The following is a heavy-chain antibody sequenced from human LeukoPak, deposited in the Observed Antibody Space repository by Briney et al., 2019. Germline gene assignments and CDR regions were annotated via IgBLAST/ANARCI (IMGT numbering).Heavy chain of an antibody. CDR3: AKGRLVVTATDY. D-gene: IGHD2-15*01. Sequence: GGSLRLSCAASGFTFDDYAMHWVRQGPGKGLEWVSAISGSGGSTYYADSVKGRFTISRDNSKNMLHLQMNSLRAEDTAVYYCAKGRLVVTATDYWGQGTLVTVSS. J-gene: IGHJ4*02. CDR2: ISGSGGST. CDR1: GFTFDDYA. V-gene: IGHV3-23*01.